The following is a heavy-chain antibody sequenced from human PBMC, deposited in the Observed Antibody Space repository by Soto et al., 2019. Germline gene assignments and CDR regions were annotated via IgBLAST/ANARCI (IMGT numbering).Heavy chain of an antibody. CDR3: AKDGAPRYCGRSSCHPEGAY. CDR1: GFTFSNYG. D-gene: IGHD2-15*01. Sequence: QVQLVESGGGVVQPGRSLRLSCAGSGFTFSNYGLHWVRQAPGKGLEWVAVISYDGSNKYYADSVKGRFTISRDNSNNRLYLQMESLRAEDTAVYYFAKDGAPRYCGRSSCHPEGAYWGQGTLVTVSS. J-gene: IGHJ4*02. CDR2: ISYDGSNK. V-gene: IGHV3-30*18.